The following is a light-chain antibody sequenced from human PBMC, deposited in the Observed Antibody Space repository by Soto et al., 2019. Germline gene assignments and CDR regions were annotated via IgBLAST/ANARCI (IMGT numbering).Light chain of an antibody. CDR2: SSD. CDR1: SSNIGRNT. Sequence: QSVLTQPPSASGTPGQRVTISCSGSSSNIGRNTVKWYRQLPGTAPKLLIGSSDQRPSGVPDRFSGSQSGTSASLAISGLPSEDEDDYICAAWDDSLNAWAFGGGTKLTVL. CDR3: AAWDDSLNAWA. J-gene: IGLJ3*02. V-gene: IGLV1-44*01.